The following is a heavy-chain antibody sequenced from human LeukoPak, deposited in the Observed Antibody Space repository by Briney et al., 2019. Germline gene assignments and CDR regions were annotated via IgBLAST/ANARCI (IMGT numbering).Heavy chain of an antibody. Sequence: PGGSLRLSCAASGFTFRNAWLTCVRQAPGKGLEWVGRIKSKTDGGTTDYSAPVKGRFTISRDDSLNTLYLQMNSLTPEDTALYYCLTEYRYGGHPKDFDHWGQGTLVTVSS. V-gene: IGHV3-15*01. J-gene: IGHJ4*02. CDR3: LTEYRYGGHPKDFDH. CDR2: IKSKTDGGTT. CDR1: GFTFRNAW. D-gene: IGHD4-23*01.